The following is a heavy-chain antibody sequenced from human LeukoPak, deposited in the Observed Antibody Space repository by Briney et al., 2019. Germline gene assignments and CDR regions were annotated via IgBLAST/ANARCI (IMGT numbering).Heavy chain of an antibody. Sequence: SQTPSLTSAISGDSASGNTAATNSIRQSPSRGLEWLGRTYYRSKWYNDYAVSVKSRITVNPDTSKNQFSLHLNSVSPEDTAVYYCSRSYGSEIYNGFDPWGQGTLVTVSS. CDR1: GDSASGNTAA. J-gene: IGHJ5*02. CDR3: SRSYGSEIYNGFDP. V-gene: IGHV6-1*01. D-gene: IGHD3-10*01. CDR2: TYYRSKWYN.